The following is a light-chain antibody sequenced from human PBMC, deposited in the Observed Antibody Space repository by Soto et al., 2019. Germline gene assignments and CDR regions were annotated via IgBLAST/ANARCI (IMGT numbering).Light chain of an antibody. V-gene: IGKV1-5*01. CDR3: QQYNTYPIT. CDR1: QSISYW. J-gene: IGKJ5*01. Sequence: ILMTQSPSTLSASVGDRVTITCRASQSISYWLAWYQQKPGKAPKLLIYDASSLESGVPSSFSGSGSGTEFTLTISRLQPDDFATYYCQQYNTYPITFGQGTDWRL. CDR2: DAS.